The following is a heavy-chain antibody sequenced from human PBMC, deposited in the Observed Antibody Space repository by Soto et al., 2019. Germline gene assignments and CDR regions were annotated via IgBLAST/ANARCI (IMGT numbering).Heavy chain of an antibody. CDR1: GYTFTGYY. V-gene: IGHV1-2*04. CDR3: ARAPSYCTNGVCRNAFDI. CDR2: INPNSGGT. J-gene: IGHJ3*02. D-gene: IGHD2-8*01. Sequence: GPVKVSCKASGYTFTGYYMHWVRQAPGQGLEWMGWINPNSGGTNYAQKFQGWVTMTRDTSISTAYMELSRLRSDDTAVYYCARAPSYCTNGVCRNAFDIWGQGTMVTVSS.